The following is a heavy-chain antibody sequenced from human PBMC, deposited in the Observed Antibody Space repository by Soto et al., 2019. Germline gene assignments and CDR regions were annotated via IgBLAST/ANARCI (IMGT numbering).Heavy chain of an antibody. J-gene: IGHJ4*02. Sequence: EVQLVESGGGLVQPGGSLRLSCAASGFTFSNYDMHWVGQVTGKGLEWVSTIGTAGDTYYPGSVKGRFTISRENAKNSLYLQMNSLRAEDTGVYYCARGRLISLYYFDYWGQGTLVTVSS. D-gene: IGHD2-15*01. CDR3: ARGRLISLYYFDY. CDR1: GFTFSNYD. V-gene: IGHV3-13*01. CDR2: IGTAGDT.